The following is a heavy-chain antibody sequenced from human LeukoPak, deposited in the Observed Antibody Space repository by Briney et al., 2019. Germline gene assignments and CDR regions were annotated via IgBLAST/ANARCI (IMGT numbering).Heavy chain of an antibody. CDR3: AKLLLYDSSGPRDY. CDR1: EFTFSSHG. J-gene: IGHJ4*02. CDR2: ISYDGSNK. Sequence: PGGSLRLSCAASEFTFSSHGMHWVRQAPGKGLEWVAVISYDGSNKYYADSVKGQFTISRDNSKNTLYLQMNSLRAEDTAVYYCAKLLLYDSSGPRDYWGQGTLVTVSS. V-gene: IGHV3-30*18. D-gene: IGHD3-22*01.